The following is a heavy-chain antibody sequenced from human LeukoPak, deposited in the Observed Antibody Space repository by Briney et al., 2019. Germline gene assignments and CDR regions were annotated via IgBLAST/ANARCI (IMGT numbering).Heavy chain of an antibody. D-gene: IGHD3-3*01. Sequence: PGGSLRLPCAASGFTFSNYWMHWVRQAPGKGLVWVSRINTDGSSTSYVDSVKGRFTISRDNAKNTLYLQMNSLRAEDTAVYYCARIPITIFGVVPTYYFTYCGQGTLVTVPS. CDR2: INTDGSST. V-gene: IGHV3-74*01. J-gene: IGHJ4*02. CDR1: GFTFSNYW. CDR3: ARIPITIFGVVPTYYFTY.